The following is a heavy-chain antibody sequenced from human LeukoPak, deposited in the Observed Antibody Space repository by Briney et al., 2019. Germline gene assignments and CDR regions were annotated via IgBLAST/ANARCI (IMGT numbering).Heavy chain of an antibody. CDR2: IDPSDSYT. CDR3: ARHDDILTGSPDF. V-gene: IGHV5-10-1*01. J-gene: IGHJ4*02. CDR1: GYSFTSYW. Sequence: GESLKISCQGSGYSFTSYWISWVRQMPGKGLEWMGRIDPSDSYTNYSPSFQGHVTISADKSISTAYLQWSSLKPSDAAMYYCARHDDILTGSPDFWAQGTLVSVST. D-gene: IGHD3-9*01.